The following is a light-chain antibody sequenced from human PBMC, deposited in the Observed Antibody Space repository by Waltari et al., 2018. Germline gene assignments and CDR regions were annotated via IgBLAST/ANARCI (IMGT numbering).Light chain of an antibody. CDR1: SSDVGGHNH. V-gene: IGLV2-23*02. CDR2: DVS. CDR3: SSYAGSSKGV. J-gene: IGLJ2*01. Sequence: QSALTQPASVSGSPGQSITISCTGTSSDVGGHNHVSWYQQHPGQAPKLLIYDVSKWPSGVSDRFSGSKSGDMASLTISGLQPEDEAEYFCSSYAGSSKGVFGGGTKVTVL.